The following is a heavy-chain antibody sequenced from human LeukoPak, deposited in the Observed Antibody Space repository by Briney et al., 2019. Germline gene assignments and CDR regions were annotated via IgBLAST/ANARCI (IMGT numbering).Heavy chain of an antibody. CDR3: ANDAFSSSWYGDC. Sequence: GGSLRLSCAASGFTFSSYAMTWVRQAPGKGLEWVSGISGSGDITYYADSVKGRFTMSRDNSKNTVFLQMNRLRAEDTAVYYCANDAFSSSWYGDCWGQGTLVTVSS. CDR1: GFTFSSYA. CDR2: ISGSGDIT. D-gene: IGHD6-13*01. J-gene: IGHJ4*02. V-gene: IGHV3-23*01.